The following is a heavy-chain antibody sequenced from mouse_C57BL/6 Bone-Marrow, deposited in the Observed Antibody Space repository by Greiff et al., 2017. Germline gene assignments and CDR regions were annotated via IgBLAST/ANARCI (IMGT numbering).Heavy chain of an antibody. CDR3: ARRGYYGSSPWFAY. J-gene: IGHJ3*01. CDR1: GYTFTSYD. Sequence: VQLQQSGPELVKPGASVKLSCKASGYTFTSYDRNWVKQRPGQGLEWIGWNYPRDGSTKYNEKFKGKATLTVDTSSSTAYMELHSLTSEDSAVYFCARRGYYGSSPWFAYWGQGTLVTVSA. V-gene: IGHV1-85*01. CDR2: NYPRDGST. D-gene: IGHD1-1*01.